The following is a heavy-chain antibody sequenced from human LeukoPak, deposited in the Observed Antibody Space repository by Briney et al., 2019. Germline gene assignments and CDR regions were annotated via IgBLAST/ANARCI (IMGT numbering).Heavy chain of an antibody. V-gene: IGHV3-66*01. Sequence: GGSLRPSCAASGFTVSSNYMSWVRQAPGKGLEWVSVIYSGGSTYYADSVKGRFTISRDNSKNTLYLQMNSLRAEDTAVYYCARDRFDSSGFNWFDPWGQGTLVTVSS. CDR1: GFTVSSNY. CDR2: IYSGGST. D-gene: IGHD6-19*01. CDR3: ARDRFDSSGFNWFDP. J-gene: IGHJ5*02.